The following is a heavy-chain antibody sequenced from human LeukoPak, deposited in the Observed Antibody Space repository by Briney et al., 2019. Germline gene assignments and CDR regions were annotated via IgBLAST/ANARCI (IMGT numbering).Heavy chain of an antibody. CDR1: GGSISSGGYY. CDR3: ARANGFKGMAPFDY. D-gene: IGHD2-8*01. CDR2: IYYSGST. V-gene: IGHV4-31*03. J-gene: IGHJ4*02. Sequence: PSETLSLTCTVTGGSISSGGYYWSWIRQHPGKGLEWIGYIYYSGSTYYNPSLKSRVTISVDTSKNQFSLKLSSVTAADTAVYYRARANGFKGMAPFDYWGQGTLVTVSS.